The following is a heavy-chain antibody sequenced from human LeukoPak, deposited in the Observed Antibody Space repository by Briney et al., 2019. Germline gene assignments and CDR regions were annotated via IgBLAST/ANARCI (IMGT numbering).Heavy chain of an antibody. CDR1: GFTFSSYA. D-gene: IGHD2-2*01. Sequence: GGSLRLSCAASGFTFSSYAMSWVRQAPGKGLEWVSAISGSGGSTYYADSVKGRFTISRDNSKNTLYLQMNSLRAEDTAVYYCAKAGDGYCSSTSCPNFDYWGQGTLVTVSS. CDR3: AKAGDGYCSSTSCPNFDY. V-gene: IGHV3-23*01. J-gene: IGHJ4*02. CDR2: ISGSGGST.